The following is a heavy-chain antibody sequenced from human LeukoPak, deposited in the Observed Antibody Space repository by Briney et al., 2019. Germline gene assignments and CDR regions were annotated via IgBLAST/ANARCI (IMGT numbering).Heavy chain of an antibody. Sequence: PSETLSLTCTVSGGSISSSSYYWGWIRQPPGKGLEWIGSIYYSGSTYYNPSLKSRVTISVDTSKNQFSLKLSSVTAADTAVYYCARLSTYYDFWSGYYHYYYYYGMDVWGQGTTVTVS. CDR3: ARLSTYYDFWSGYYHYYYYYGMDV. J-gene: IGHJ6*02. CDR2: IYYSGST. CDR1: GGSISSSSYY. D-gene: IGHD3-3*01. V-gene: IGHV4-39*01.